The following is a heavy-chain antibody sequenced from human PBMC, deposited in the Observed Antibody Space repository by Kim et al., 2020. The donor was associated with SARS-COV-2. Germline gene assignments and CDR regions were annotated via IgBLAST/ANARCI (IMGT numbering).Heavy chain of an antibody. V-gene: IGHV3-21*01. CDR3: ARDQKVPYYYYGMDV. D-gene: IGHD1-1*01. Sequence: DSVKGRFTISRDNDKNSLYLQMNSLRAEDTAVYYCARDQKVPYYYYGMDVWGQGTTVTVSS. J-gene: IGHJ6*02.